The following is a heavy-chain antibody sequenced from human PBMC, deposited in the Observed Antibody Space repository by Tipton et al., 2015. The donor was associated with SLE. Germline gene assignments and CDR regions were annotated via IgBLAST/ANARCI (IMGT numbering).Heavy chain of an antibody. J-gene: IGHJ4*02. D-gene: IGHD6-19*01. Sequence: TLSLTCNVSGGSITSHYWSWIRQPPGKGLEWIGYVDYIGSTNYNPSLKSRVTISVDTSKNQFSLKLSSVTAADTAVYYCARVGSSGWYFDYWGQGTLVTVSS. V-gene: IGHV4-59*11. CDR2: VDYIGST. CDR3: ARVGSSGWYFDY. CDR1: GGSITSHY.